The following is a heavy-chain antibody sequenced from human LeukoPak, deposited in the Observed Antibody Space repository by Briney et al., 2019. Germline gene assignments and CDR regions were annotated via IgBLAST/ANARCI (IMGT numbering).Heavy chain of an antibody. CDR3: ARGLTTLGYCSSTSCYNNWFDP. V-gene: IGHV1-8*03. J-gene: IGHJ5*02. Sequence: ASVKVSCKASGYTFTSYDINWVRQATGQGLEWMGWMNPNSGNTGYAQKFQGRVTITRNTSIGTAYMELSSLRSEDTAVYYCARGLTTLGYCSSTSCYNNWFDPWGQGTLVTVSS. CDR2: MNPNSGNT. D-gene: IGHD2-2*02. CDR1: GYTFTSYD.